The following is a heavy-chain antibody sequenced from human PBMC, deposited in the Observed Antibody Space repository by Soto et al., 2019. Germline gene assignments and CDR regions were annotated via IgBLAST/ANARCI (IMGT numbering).Heavy chain of an antibody. CDR3: ATSLCTSSSCYTFDY. CDR1: GGSISSGGYY. CDR2: IYYTGST. D-gene: IGHD2-2*02. J-gene: IGHJ4*02. Sequence: PSETLSLTCTVSGGSISSGGYYWSWIHQHPGKGLEYIGYIYYTGSTYYNPSLYSRVTISMDTSKNQFSLKLNSVTAADSAVYYCATSLCTSSSCYTFDYWGQGTLVTVSS. V-gene: IGHV4-31*03.